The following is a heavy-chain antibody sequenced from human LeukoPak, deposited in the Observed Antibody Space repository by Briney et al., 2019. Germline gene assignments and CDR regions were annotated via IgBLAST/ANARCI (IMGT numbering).Heavy chain of an antibody. CDR2: ISSSSYI. J-gene: IGHJ4*02. D-gene: IGHD4-11*01. Sequence: PGGSLRLSCAASGFTFSSYSMNWFRQAPGKGLEWVSSISSSSYIYYADSVKGRFTISRDNAKNSLYLQMNSLRAEDTAVYYCAKETLDYSNVGSYFDYWGQGTLVTVSS. CDR3: AKETLDYSNVGSYFDY. V-gene: IGHV3-21*04. CDR1: GFTFSSYS.